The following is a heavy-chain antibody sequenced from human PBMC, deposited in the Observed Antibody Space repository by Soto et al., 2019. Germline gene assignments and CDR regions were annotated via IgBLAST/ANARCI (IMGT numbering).Heavy chain of an antibody. CDR1: GFTFSSYA. Sequence: GGSLRISCAASGFTFSSYAMSWVRPAPGKGLEWVSAISGSGGSTYYADSVKGRFTISRDNSKNTLYLQMNSLRAEDTAVYYCAKDLPPHGDELFDYWGQGTLVTVSS. CDR3: AKDLPPHGDELFDY. J-gene: IGHJ4*02. V-gene: IGHV3-23*01. D-gene: IGHD4-17*01. CDR2: ISGSGGST.